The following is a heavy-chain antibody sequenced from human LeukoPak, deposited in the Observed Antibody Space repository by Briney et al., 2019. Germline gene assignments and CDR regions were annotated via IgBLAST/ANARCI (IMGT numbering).Heavy chain of an antibody. Sequence: GASVKVSCKASGYTFTDYYIHWARQAPGQGLEWMGWINPNSGGTNYAQKFQGRVTMTRDTSISTAYMELSRLRSDDTAVYYCARDHCTSNGCYEIYYYGMDVWGQGTTVTVSS. V-gene: IGHV1-2*02. CDR2: INPNSGGT. D-gene: IGHD2-2*01. CDR1: GYTFTDYY. J-gene: IGHJ6*02. CDR3: ARDHCTSNGCYEIYYYGMDV.